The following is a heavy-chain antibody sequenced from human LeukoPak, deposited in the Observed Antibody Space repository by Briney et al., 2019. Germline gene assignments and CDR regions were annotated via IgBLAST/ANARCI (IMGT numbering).Heavy chain of an antibody. Sequence: GGSLRLSCAASGFTFSSYGMHWVRQAPGKGLEWVAVISYDGSNKYYADSVKGRFTISRDNSKNTLYLQMNSLRAEDTAVYYCAKDPRPYCSSTSCSPAFDYWGQGTLVTVSS. D-gene: IGHD2-2*01. CDR2: ISYDGSNK. CDR3: AKDPRPYCSSTSCSPAFDY. CDR1: GFTFSSYG. J-gene: IGHJ4*02. V-gene: IGHV3-30*18.